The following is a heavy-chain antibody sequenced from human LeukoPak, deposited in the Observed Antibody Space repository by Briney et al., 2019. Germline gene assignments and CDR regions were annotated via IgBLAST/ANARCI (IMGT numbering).Heavy chain of an antibody. V-gene: IGHV4-34*01. CDR2: INHSGST. J-gene: IGHJ3*02. CDR3: ASLDTAMACTAFDI. CDR1: GGSFSGYY. Sequence: SETLSLTCAVYGGSFSGYYWSWIRQPPGKGLEWIGEINHSGSTNYNPSLKSRVTISVDTSKNQFSLKLSSVTAADTAVYYCASLDTAMACTAFDIWGQGTMVTVSS. D-gene: IGHD5-18*01.